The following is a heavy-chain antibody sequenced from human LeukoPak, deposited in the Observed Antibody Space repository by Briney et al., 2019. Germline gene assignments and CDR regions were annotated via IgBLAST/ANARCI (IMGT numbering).Heavy chain of an antibody. J-gene: IGHJ4*02. CDR2: ISAYNGNT. D-gene: IGHD4-17*01. V-gene: IGHV1-18*01. CDR1: GYTFTSYG. CDR3: ARGIDVYGEGMTTGDY. Sequence: ASVKVSCKASGYTFTSYGISWVRQAPGQGLEWMGWISAYNGNTNYAQKLQGRVTMTTDTSTSTAYMELRSLRSDDTAVYYCARGIDVYGEGMTTGDYWGQGTLVTVSS.